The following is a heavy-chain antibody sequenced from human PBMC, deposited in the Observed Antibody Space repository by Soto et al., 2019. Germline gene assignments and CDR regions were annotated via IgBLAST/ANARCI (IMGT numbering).Heavy chain of an antibody. CDR1: GDSISSSSYY. Sequence: QLQLQESGPGLVKPSETLSLTCTVSGDSISSSSYYWGWIRQPPGKGLEWIGSFSYTGTTYYNPSLKSRVTMSEDTSKNQFSLKLSSVTASDTAVYYCARHAIRTRMREGLFYPWGQGTLVTVSS. J-gene: IGHJ5*02. V-gene: IGHV4-39*01. CDR2: FSYTGTT. D-gene: IGHD3-22*01. CDR3: ARHAIRTRMREGLFYP.